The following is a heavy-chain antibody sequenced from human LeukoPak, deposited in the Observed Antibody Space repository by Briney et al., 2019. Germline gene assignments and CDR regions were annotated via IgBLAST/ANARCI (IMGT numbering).Heavy chain of an antibody. CDR3: AKDGGDSSGWYLDY. Sequence: GGSLRLSCAASGFTFSSYAMTWVRQAPGKGLEWVSVISGSGGSTYYADSVKGRFTISRDNSKNTLYLQMNSLRAEDTAVYYCAKDGGDSSGWYLDYWGQGTLVTVSS. CDR2: ISGSGGST. J-gene: IGHJ4*02. V-gene: IGHV3-23*01. CDR1: GFTFSSYA. D-gene: IGHD6-19*01.